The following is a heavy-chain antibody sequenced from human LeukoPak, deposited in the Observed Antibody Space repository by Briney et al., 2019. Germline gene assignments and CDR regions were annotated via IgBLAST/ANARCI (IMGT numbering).Heavy chain of an antibody. CDR2: IYTSGST. D-gene: IGHD3-10*01. Sequence: PSETLSLTCTVSGVAISGYDWRCIRQPAGKGLEWIGSIYTSGSTNYNPSLKSRVTISVDKSKNQFSLKLSSVTAADTAVYYCARVVVRGVINYYYYYMDVWGKGTTVTVSS. CDR1: GVAISGYD. V-gene: IGHV4-4*07. J-gene: IGHJ6*03. CDR3: ARVVVRGVINYYYYYMDV.